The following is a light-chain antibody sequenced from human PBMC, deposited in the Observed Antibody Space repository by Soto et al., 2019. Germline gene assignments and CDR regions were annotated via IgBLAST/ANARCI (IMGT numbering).Light chain of an antibody. Sequence: DIVMTQSPATLSVSPGERATLSCRASQSVSSNLAWYQQKPGQAPRLLIYGASTRATGIPASFSGSGSGTEFTLTISSLQSEDFAVYYCQQYNTWPPAFGPGTKVDIK. V-gene: IGKV3-15*01. CDR2: GAS. CDR1: QSVSSN. CDR3: QQYNTWPPA. J-gene: IGKJ3*01.